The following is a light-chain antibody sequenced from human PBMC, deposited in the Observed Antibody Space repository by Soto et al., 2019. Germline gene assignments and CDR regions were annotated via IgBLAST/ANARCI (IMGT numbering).Light chain of an antibody. CDR2: GNN. CDR3: QSYDSSLSGYV. J-gene: IGLJ1*01. Sequence: QPVLTQPPSVSGAPGQRVTISCTGSSSNFGAGYDVHWYQQLPGTAPKILIYGNNNRPSGVPDRFSGSKSGTSASLAITGLQAEDEADYYCQSYDSSLSGYVFGTGTKVTVL. V-gene: IGLV1-40*01. CDR1: SSNFGAGYD.